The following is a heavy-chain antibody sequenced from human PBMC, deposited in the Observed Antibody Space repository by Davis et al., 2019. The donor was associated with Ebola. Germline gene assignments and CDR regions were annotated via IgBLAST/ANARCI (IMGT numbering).Heavy chain of an antibody. CDR3: ARERYLQTFPTIDY. CDR2: ISFNGNTL. V-gene: IGHV3-30-3*01. Sequence: GGSLRLSCVASGFTFSSDAMHWVRHAPGKGLQWVGFISFNGNTLYYSDSVRGRFTISRDNSKNTLYLQIDSLRPEDTAIYHCARERYLQTFPTIDYWGQGTLVSVSS. CDR1: GFTFSSDA. D-gene: IGHD2/OR15-2a*01. J-gene: IGHJ4*02.